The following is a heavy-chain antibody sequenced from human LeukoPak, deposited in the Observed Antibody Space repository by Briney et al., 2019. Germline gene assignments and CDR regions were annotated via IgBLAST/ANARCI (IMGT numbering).Heavy chain of an antibody. D-gene: IGHD2-15*01. J-gene: IGHJ6*02. Sequence: GGSLRLSCAASGFTFSSYAMHWVHQAPGKGLEWVAVISYDGSNKYYADSVKGRFTISRDNSKNTLYLQMNSLRAEDTAVYYCARGGGYCSGGSCPPHYGMDVWGQGTTVTVSS. CDR1: GFTFSSYA. V-gene: IGHV3-30*04. CDR3: ARGGGYCSGGSCPPHYGMDV. CDR2: ISYDGSNK.